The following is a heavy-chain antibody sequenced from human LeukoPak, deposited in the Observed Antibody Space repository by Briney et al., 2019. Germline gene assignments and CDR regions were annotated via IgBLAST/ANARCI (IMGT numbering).Heavy chain of an antibody. J-gene: IGHJ3*02. D-gene: IGHD3-10*01. V-gene: IGHV4-4*02. CDR2: IYHSGST. Sequence: PSETLSLTCAVSGGSISSSNWWGWVRQPPGKGLEWIGEIYHSGSTNYNPSLKSRVTISVDKSKNQFSLKLSSVTAADTAVYYCARGTSMVRGVKPRPDAFDIWGQGTMVTVSS. CDR3: ARGTSMVRGVKPRPDAFDI. CDR1: GGSISSSNW.